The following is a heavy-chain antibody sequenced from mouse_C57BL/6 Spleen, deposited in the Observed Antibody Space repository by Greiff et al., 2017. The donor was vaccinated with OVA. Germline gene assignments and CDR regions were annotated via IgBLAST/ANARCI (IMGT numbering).Heavy chain of an antibody. J-gene: IGHJ2*01. D-gene: IGHD4-1*01. CDR1: GYSITNGNLW. CDR2: ICSSGST. Sequence: EVKLQESGPALVKPSQTVSLTCTVSGYSITNGNLWWNWIRQVSGRKLEWIGYICSSGSTDSNPSLKSRISITRDTSKNQLFLQLNSVTTEDIATYYCARGHSTLGPYFDYWGQGTTLTVSS. V-gene: IGHV3-4*01. CDR3: ARGHSTLGPYFDY.